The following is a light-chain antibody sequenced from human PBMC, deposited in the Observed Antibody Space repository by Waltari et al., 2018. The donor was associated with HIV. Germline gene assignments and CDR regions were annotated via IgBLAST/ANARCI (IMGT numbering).Light chain of an antibody. V-gene: IGLV1-51*01. Sequence: QSVLTQPPSVPAAPGQQVSISCSGSSPNIGNHYVSWYQQFPGTTPKLLIYDNNKRPSGIPDRFSGSKSGTSATLGVTGLQTGDEADYYCGTWDSSLRAVVFGGGTKLTVL. CDR2: DNN. CDR1: SPNIGNHY. J-gene: IGLJ2*01. CDR3: GTWDSSLRAVV.